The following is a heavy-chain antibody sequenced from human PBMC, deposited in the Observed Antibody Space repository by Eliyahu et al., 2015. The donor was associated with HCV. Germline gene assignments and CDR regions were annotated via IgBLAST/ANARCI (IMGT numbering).Heavy chain of an antibody. Sequence: QVQLVQSGAEVKKPGASVKVSCKASGYTFTSYAMHWVRQAPGQRLEWMGWINAGNGNTKYSQKFQGRVTITRDTSASTAYMELSSLRSEDTAVYYCARDWVGYCSSTSCYRGENWFDPWGQGTLVTVSS. D-gene: IGHD2-2*01. CDR3: ARDWVGYCSSTSCYRGENWFDP. V-gene: IGHV1-3*01. CDR1: GYTFTSYA. J-gene: IGHJ5*02. CDR2: INAGNGNT.